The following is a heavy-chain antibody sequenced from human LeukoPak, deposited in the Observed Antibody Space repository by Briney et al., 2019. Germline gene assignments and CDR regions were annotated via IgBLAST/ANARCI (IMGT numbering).Heavy chain of an antibody. D-gene: IGHD2-21*01. CDR2: IYQSETA. CDR1: GYSISSGYF. J-gene: IGHJ4*02. CDR3: ARQLGDRLLFDY. V-gene: IGHV4-38-2*02. Sequence: SETLSLTCTVSGYSISSGYFWGWMRQPPGKGLEWIGSIYQSETAHYNPSLKSRVTISVDTSKNQFSLKLRSVTAADTAVYYCARQLGDRLLFDYWGQGTLVTVSS.